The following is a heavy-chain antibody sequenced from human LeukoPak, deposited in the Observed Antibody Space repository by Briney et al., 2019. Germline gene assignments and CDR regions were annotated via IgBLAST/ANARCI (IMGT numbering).Heavy chain of an antibody. CDR3: ARVPVGATIPFDY. CDR2: INPNSGGT. D-gene: IGHD1-26*01. Sequence: ASVKVSRKASGYTFTGYYMHWVRQAPGQGLEWMGWINPNSGGTNYAQKFQGRVIMTRDTSISTAYMELSRLRSDDTAVYYCARVPVGATIPFDYWGQGTLVTVSS. CDR1: GYTFTGYY. J-gene: IGHJ4*02. V-gene: IGHV1-2*02.